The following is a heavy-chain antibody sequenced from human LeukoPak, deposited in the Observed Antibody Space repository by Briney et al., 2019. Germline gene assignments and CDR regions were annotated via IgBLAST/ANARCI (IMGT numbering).Heavy chain of an antibody. Sequence: PSETLSLTCTVSGGSINSYYWSWIRQPPGKGLEWIGEINHSGSTNYNPSLKSRVTISVDTSKNQFSLKLSSVTAADTAVYYCARGRRVDYWGQGTLVTVSS. J-gene: IGHJ4*02. D-gene: IGHD6-13*01. V-gene: IGHV4-34*01. CDR2: INHSGST. CDR3: ARGRRVDY. CDR1: GGSINSYY.